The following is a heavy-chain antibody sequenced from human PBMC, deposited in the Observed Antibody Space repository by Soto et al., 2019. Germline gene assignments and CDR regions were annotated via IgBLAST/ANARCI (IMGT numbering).Heavy chain of an antibody. J-gene: IGHJ4*02. V-gene: IGHV4-30-4*01. Sequence: QXSGPGLVKPSQTLSLTCTVSGGPISSGDYYWSWIRQPPGKGLEWIGYIYYSGSTYYNPSLKRRDTTAVDTSKNQCSLKLSSVTAADTAVYYCARGYVVVTGIDYWGQGTLVTVSS. CDR1: GGPISSGDYY. CDR3: ARGYVVVTGIDY. CDR2: IYYSGST. D-gene: IGHD2-21*02.